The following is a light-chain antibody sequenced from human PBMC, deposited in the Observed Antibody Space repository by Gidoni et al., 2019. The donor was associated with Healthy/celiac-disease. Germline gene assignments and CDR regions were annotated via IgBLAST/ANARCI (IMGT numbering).Light chain of an antibody. J-gene: IGKJ4*01. CDR3: QQYDNLPLT. V-gene: IGKV1-33*01. CDR2: DAS. CDR1: QDISNY. Sequence: DIQMTQSPSSLSAAVGDRVTITCQASQDISNYLNWYQQKPGKAPKLLIYDASNLETGDPSRFSGSGSGTDFTFTSSSLQPEDIATYYCQQYDNLPLTFGGGTKVEIK.